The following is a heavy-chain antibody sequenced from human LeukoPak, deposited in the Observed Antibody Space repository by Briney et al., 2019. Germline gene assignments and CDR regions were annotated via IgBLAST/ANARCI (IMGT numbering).Heavy chain of an antibody. D-gene: IGHD6-19*01. CDR1: GGSISSYY. CDR2: IYTSGST. Sequence: SETLSLTCTVSGGSISSYYWSWIRQPAGKGLEWIGRIYTSGSTNYNPSLKSRVTMSVDTSKNQFSLKLSSVTAADTAVYYCARTAKYSSGWHAYYYYMDVWGKGTTVTVSS. CDR3: ARTAKYSSGWHAYYYYMDV. J-gene: IGHJ6*03. V-gene: IGHV4-4*07.